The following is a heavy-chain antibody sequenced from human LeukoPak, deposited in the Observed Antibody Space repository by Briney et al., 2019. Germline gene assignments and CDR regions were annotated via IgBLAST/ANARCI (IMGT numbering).Heavy chain of an antibody. J-gene: IGHJ5*02. D-gene: IGHD6-13*01. Sequence: PSETLSLTCTVSGGSISSYYWSWIRQPPGKGLEWIGYIYTSGSTNYNSSLKSRVTISVDTSKNRFSLKLSSVTAADTAVYYCARQYSSSWGIYNWFDPWGQGTLVTVSS. CDR2: IYTSGST. CDR3: ARQYSSSWGIYNWFDP. CDR1: GGSISSYY. V-gene: IGHV4-4*09.